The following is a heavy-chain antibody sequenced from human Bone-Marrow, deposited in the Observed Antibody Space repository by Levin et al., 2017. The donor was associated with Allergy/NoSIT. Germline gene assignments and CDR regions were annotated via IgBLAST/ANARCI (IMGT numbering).Heavy chain of an antibody. D-gene: IGHD3-10*01. Sequence: GGSLRLSCAASGFTFSSYAMSWVRQAPGKGLDWLSAISGSADSSAYAGSVRGRFTISRDNSKNILFLQMNDLGAEDTAVYYCARKYYYRSGRHYYDVFDFWGQGTMVTVSS. V-gene: IGHV3-23*01. J-gene: IGHJ3*01. CDR3: ARKYYYRSGRHYYDVFDF. CDR1: GFTFSSYA. CDR2: ISGSADSS.